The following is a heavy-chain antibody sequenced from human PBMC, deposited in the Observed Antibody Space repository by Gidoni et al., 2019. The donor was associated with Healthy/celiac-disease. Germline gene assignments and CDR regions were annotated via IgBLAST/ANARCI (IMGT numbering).Heavy chain of an antibody. CDR1: GGSISSYH. D-gene: IGHD3-3*01. Sequence: QAQLQESGPGLVKPSETLSLTCTVPGGSISSYHWSWIRQPPGKGLEWIGYISYIGSTNYNPSLKSRVTISVDTSKNQFSLKLSSVTAADTSVYYCARHHDFLSVYGFDYWGQVTLVTVSS. CDR2: ISYIGST. V-gene: IGHV4-59*08. J-gene: IGHJ4*02. CDR3: ARHHDFLSVYGFDY.